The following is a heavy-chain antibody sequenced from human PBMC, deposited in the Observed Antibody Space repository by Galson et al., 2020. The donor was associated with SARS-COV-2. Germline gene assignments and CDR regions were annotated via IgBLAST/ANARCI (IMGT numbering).Heavy chain of an antibody. CDR2: IDWDDDK. V-gene: IGHV2-70*11. J-gene: IGHJ3*02. CDR3: AREMATISAFDI. Sequence: SGPTLVKPTQTLTLTCTFSGFSLSTSGMCVSWIRQPPGKALEWLARIDWDDDKYYSTSLKARLTIFKDTSKNQVDLTMTNMDPVDTATYYCAREMATISAFDIWGQGTMVTVSS. D-gene: IGHD5-12*01. CDR1: GFSLSTSGMC.